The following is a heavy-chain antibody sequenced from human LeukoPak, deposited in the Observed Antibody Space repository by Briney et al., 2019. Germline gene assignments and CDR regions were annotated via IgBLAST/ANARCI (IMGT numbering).Heavy chain of an antibody. J-gene: IGHJ3*02. V-gene: IGHV3-23*01. CDR2: ISGSGGST. CDR1: GFTFSSYA. Sequence: GGSLRLSCAASGFTFSSYAMSWVRQAPGKGLEWVSAISGSGGSTYYADSVKGRFTISRDNSKNTLYLQMNSLRAEDTAVYYCAKDAHSAVGDCVFGAFDIWGQGTMVTVSS. D-gene: IGHD2-21*02. CDR3: AKDAHSAVGDCVFGAFDI.